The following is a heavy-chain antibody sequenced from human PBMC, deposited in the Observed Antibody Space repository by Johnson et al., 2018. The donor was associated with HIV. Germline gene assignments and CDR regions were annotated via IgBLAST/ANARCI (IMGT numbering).Heavy chain of an antibody. CDR2: IYSGGST. CDR1: GFTVSSNY. Sequence: MMLVESGGGLVQRGGSLRLSCAASGFTVSSNYMSWVRQAPGKGLEWVSVIYSGGSTYYADSVKGRFTISRDNSKNTLYLQMNSLRAEDTAVYYCALKAAFNDAFDIWGQGTMVTVSS. J-gene: IGHJ3*02. V-gene: IGHV3-66*02. D-gene: IGHD6-25*01. CDR3: ALKAAFNDAFDI.